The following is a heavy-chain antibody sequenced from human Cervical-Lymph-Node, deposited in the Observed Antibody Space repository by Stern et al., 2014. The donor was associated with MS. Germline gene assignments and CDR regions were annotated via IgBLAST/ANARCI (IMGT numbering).Heavy chain of an antibody. CDR1: GFKFDDYA. CDR2: ISWNSGIL. Sequence: EVQLLESGGGLVEPGRSLRLSCAASGFKFDDYAMHWVRHAPGKGLEWVSGISWNSGILGYADSVKGRFTISRDNAKNSLYLQMNSLRADDTALYYCVKTKTILGVVTQDYYYGMDVWGQGTTVTVS. D-gene: IGHD3-3*01. CDR3: VKTKTILGVVTQDYYYGMDV. V-gene: IGHV3-9*01. J-gene: IGHJ6*02.